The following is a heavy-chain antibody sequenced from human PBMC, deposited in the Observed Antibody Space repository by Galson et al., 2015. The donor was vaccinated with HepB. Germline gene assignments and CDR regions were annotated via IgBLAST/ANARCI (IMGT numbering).Heavy chain of an antibody. D-gene: IGHD5-18*01. J-gene: IGHJ4*02. CDR2: ISSSSSYT. V-gene: IGHV3-11*03. CDR1: GFTFSDYY. CDR3: ASNVDTAMESPSYFDY. Sequence: SLRLSCAASGFTFSDYYMSWIRQAPGKGLEWVSYISSSSSYTNYADSVRGRFTISRDNAKNSLYLQMNSLRAADTAVYYYASNVDTAMESPSYFDYWGQGTLVTVSS.